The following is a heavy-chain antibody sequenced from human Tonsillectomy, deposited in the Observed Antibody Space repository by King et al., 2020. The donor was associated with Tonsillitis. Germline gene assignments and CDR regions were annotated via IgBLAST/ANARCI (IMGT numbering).Heavy chain of an antibody. J-gene: IGHJ3*02. CDR2: ISAYNGNT. D-gene: IGHD6-13*01. CDR3: ARGFGLKHSSSWSDAFDI. Sequence: QLVQSGAEVKKPGASVKVSCKASGYTFTSYGISWVRQAPGQGLEWMGWISAYNGNTNYAQKLQGRVTMTTDTSTSTAYMELRSLRSDDTAVYYCARGFGLKHSSSWSDAFDIWGQGTMVTVSS. V-gene: IGHV1-18*04. CDR1: GYTFTSYG.